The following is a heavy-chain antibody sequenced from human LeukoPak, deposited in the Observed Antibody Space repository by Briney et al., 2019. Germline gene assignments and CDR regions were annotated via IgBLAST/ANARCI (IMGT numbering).Heavy chain of an antibody. J-gene: IGHJ5*02. D-gene: IGHD2-2*01. CDR1: GYIFSSYA. Sequence: PGGSLRLSCAASGYIFSSYAMHWVRQAPGKGVEWVAVISYDGSNKYYADSVKGRFTISRDNSKNTLYLQMNSLRAEDTAVYYCARGGQDQLPRRAHWFDPWGQGTLVTVSS. CDR2: ISYDGSNK. CDR3: ARGGQDQLPRRAHWFDP. V-gene: IGHV3-30-3*01.